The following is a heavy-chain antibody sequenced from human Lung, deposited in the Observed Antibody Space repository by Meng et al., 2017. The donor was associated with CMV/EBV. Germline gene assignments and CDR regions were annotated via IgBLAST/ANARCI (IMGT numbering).Heavy chain of an antibody. CDR2: IDIDGRDI. D-gene: IGHD2/OR15-2a*01. J-gene: IGHJ4*02. CDR3: ARGLEEYLGWEMGY. Sequence: VAVGERLVQSGGALGISCAVSGFALRSYWMHWVRQAPGKGLEWVSRIDIDGRDITYADSVKGRFTISRDTAKNMLYLEMKSLRVEDTAVYYCARGLEEYLGWEMGYWGQGTLVTVSS. V-gene: IGHV3-74*03. CDR1: GFALRSYW.